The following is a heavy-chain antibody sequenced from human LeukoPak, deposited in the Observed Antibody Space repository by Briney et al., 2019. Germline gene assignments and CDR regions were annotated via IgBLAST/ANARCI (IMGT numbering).Heavy chain of an antibody. Sequence: ETLSLTCTVSGGSISSYYWGWVRQAPGKGLEWVGRIKSKTDGGTTDYAAPVKGRFTISRDDSKNTLYLQMNSLKTEDTAVHYCTAGYSSSWIDYWGQGTLVTVSS. J-gene: IGHJ4*02. CDR2: IKSKTDGGTT. CDR1: GGSISSYY. CDR3: TAGYSSSWIDY. V-gene: IGHV3-15*01. D-gene: IGHD6-13*01.